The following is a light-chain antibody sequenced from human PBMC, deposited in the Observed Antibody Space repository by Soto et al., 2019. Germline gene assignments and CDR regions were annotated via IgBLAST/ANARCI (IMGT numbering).Light chain of an antibody. CDR2: GTS. CDR3: QQYGGSPIT. CDR1: QSVRSN. V-gene: IGKV3-20*01. Sequence: EIVMTQSPATLSASPGERATLSCRASQSVRSNLAWYQQKPGQAPRLLIYGTSSRATGIPDRFSGSGSGTDFTLTISRLEPEDFAVYHCQQYGGSPITFGQGTRLEIK. J-gene: IGKJ5*01.